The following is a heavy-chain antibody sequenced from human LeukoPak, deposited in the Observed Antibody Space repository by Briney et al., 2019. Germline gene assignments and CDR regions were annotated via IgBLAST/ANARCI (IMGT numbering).Heavy chain of an antibody. D-gene: IGHD1-26*01. J-gene: IGHJ4*02. CDR1: GLTVSSYS. CDR2: IGWNSASI. CDR3: AKDLRYSGSYLFDC. Sequence: GGSLRLSCVASGLTVSSYSMNWVRQAPGKGLEWVSGIGWNSASIDYADSVKGRFTISRDNAKNSLYLQMNSLRDEDTALYYCAKDLRYSGSYLFDCWGQGTLVTVSS. V-gene: IGHV3-9*01.